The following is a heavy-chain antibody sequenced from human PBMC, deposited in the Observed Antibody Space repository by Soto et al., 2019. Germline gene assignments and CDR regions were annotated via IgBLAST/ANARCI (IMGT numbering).Heavy chain of an antibody. J-gene: IGHJ5*02. CDR2: IYYSGST. D-gene: IGHD2-2*01. CDR1: GGSISSGGYY. V-gene: IGHV4-31*03. CDR3: ARGGYTGYCSSTSCYGNNWFDP. Sequence: QVHLQESGPGLVKPSQTLSLACTVSGGSISSGGYYWSWIRQHPGKGLEWIGYIYYSGSTYYNPSLKSRVTLSVDTSKNQFSLKLSSVTAADTAVYYCARGGYTGYCSSTSCYGNNWFDPWGQGTLVPVSS.